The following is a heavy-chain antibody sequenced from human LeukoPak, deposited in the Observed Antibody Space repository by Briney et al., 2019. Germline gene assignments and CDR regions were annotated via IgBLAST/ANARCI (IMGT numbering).Heavy chain of an antibody. D-gene: IGHD3-10*01. V-gene: IGHV3-33*06. J-gene: IGHJ4*02. CDR2: IWYDGSNK. CDR3: AKGHYYGSGSLDY. Sequence: GSLRLSCAASGFTFSSYAMHWVRQAPGKGLEWVAVIWYDGSNKYSANSVKGRFTISRDNSKNTLYVQMNSLRAEDTAVYYCAKGHYYGSGSLDYWGQGTLVTVSS. CDR1: GFTFSSYA.